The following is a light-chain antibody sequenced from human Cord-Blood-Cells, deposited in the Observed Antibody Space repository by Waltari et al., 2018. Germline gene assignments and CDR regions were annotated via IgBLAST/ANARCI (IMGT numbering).Light chain of an antibody. CDR1: NIGSKS. J-gene: IGLJ3*02. CDR3: QVWDSSSDHP. CDR2: YDS. Sequence: SYVLTQPPSVSVAPGKTARITCGGNNIGSKSVHWYQQKPGQAPGLVIYYDSDRPSGIPERFSGSNSGNTATLTISRVEAGDEADYYCQVWDSSSDHPFGGGTKLTVL. V-gene: IGLV3-21*04.